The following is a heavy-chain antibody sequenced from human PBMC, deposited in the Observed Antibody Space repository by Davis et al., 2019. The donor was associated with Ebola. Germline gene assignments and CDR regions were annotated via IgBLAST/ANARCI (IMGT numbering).Heavy chain of an antibody. V-gene: IGHV4-34*08. CDR1: GFTFSSYS. J-gene: IGHJ4*02. D-gene: IGHD6-19*01. Sequence: ESLKISCAASGFTFSSYSMNWVRQPPGKGLEWIGEINHSGSTNYNPSLKSRVTISVDTSKNQFSLKLSSVTAADTAVYYCVLWLVPYFDYWGQGTLVTVSS. CDR2: INHSGST. CDR3: VLWLVPYFDY.